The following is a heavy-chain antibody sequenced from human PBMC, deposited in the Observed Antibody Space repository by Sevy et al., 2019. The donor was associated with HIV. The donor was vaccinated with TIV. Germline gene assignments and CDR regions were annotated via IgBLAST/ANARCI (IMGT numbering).Heavy chain of an antibody. J-gene: IGHJ5*02. V-gene: IGHV4-39*01. CDR1: GVSISGGAYY. Sequence: SETLSLTCTVSGVSISGGAYYWGWIRQPPGKGLEWIGSISYTGSTYYNPSLKSRVTISVDTSKNQYSLKLTSVTAADTAMCCCARRGDNNWFDPWGQRTLVTVSS. CDR2: ISYTGST. D-gene: IGHD2-15*01. CDR3: ARRGDNNWFDP.